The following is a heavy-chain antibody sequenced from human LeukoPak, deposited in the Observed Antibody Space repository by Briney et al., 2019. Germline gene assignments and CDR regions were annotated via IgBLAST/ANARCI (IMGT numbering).Heavy chain of an antibody. CDR1: GGSISSYY. CDR3: ARDEEVTPGNPLSWFDP. Sequence: SETLSLTCTVSGGSISSYYWSWIWQPAGRGLEWIGRIYTSGSTNYNPSLKSRVTMSVDTSKNQSSLQLSSVTAADTAVYYCARDEEVTPGNPLSWFDPWGQGTLVTVSS. J-gene: IGHJ5*02. V-gene: IGHV4-4*07. CDR2: IYTSGST. D-gene: IGHD1-1*01.